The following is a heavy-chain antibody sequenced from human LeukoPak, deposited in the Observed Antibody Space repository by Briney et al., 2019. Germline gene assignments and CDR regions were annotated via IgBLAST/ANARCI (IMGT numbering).Heavy chain of an antibody. D-gene: IGHD3-22*01. V-gene: IGHV3-21*01. CDR2: ISSSSSCI. J-gene: IGHJ4*02. CDR1: GFTFSSYS. CDR3: AREKPYYYDSSGGD. Sequence: GGSLRLSCAASGFTFSSYSMNWVRQAPGKGLEWVSSISSSSSCIYYADSVKGRFTISRDNAKNSLYLQMNSLRAEDTAVYYCAREKPYYYDSSGGDWGQGTLVTVSS.